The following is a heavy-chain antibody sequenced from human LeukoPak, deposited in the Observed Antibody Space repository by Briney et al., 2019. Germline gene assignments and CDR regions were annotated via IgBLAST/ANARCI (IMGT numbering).Heavy chain of an antibody. CDR2: IIPIFGTA. J-gene: IGHJ6*02. Sequence: SVKVSCKASGGTFSSYAISWVRQAPGQGFEWMGGIIPIFGTANYAQKFQGRVTITADESTSTAYMELSSLRSEDTAVYYCARDHRQQLDLYYYYYGMDVWGQGTTVTVSS. D-gene: IGHD6-13*01. CDR3: ARDHRQQLDLYYYYYGMDV. V-gene: IGHV1-69*13. CDR1: GGTFSSYA.